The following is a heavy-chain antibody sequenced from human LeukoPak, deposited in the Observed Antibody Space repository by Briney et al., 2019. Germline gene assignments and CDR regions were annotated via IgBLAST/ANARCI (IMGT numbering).Heavy chain of an antibody. V-gene: IGHV3-30*18. CDR2: ISYDGSNK. J-gene: IGHJ6*02. CDR3: AKARSPYPYGMDV. D-gene: IGHD2-2*02. CDR1: GFTFSSYG. Sequence: GGSLRLSCAASGFTFSSYGMHWVRQAPGKGLEWVAVISYDGSNKYYADSVKGRFTISRDNSKNTLYLQMNSLRAEDTAVYYCAKARSPYPYGMDVWGQGTTVTVSS.